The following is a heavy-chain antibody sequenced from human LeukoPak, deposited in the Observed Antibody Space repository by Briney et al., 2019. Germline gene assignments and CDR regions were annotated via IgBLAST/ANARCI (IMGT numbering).Heavy chain of an antibody. CDR2: ISYDGSNK. CDR3: AKDPSTAVEFLDY. CDR1: GFTFNTYG. J-gene: IGHJ4*02. V-gene: IGHV3-30*18. D-gene: IGHD6-19*01. Sequence: GGSLRLSCAASGFTFNTYGMHWVRQAPGKGLEWVAVISYDGSNKYYADPVKGRFTISRDNSKNTLHLQMNSLRAEDTAVYYCAKDPSTAVEFLDYWGQGTLVTVSS.